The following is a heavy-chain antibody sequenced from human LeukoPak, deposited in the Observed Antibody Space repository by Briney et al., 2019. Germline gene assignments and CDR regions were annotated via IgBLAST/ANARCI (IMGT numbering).Heavy chain of an antibody. Sequence: SETLSLTCTVSGGSISSYYWSWIRQPPGKGLEWIGYIYYSGSTNYNPSLKSRVTISVDTSKNQFSLKLSSVTAADTAVYYCASPDLYVYAFDIWGQGTMVTVSS. CDR1: GGSISSYY. CDR3: ASPDLYVYAFDI. CDR2: IYYSGST. J-gene: IGHJ3*02. D-gene: IGHD2-2*02. V-gene: IGHV4-59*01.